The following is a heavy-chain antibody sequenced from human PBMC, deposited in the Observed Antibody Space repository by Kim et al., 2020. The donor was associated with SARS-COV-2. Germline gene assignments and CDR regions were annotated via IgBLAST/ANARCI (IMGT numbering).Heavy chain of an antibody. V-gene: IGHV4-30-2*01. Sequence: SETLSLTCAVSGGSISSGGYSWSWIRQPPGKGLEWIGYIYHSGSTYYNPSLKSRVTISVDRSKNQFSLKLSSVTAADTAVYYCARAPTYCSGGSCYSGWFDPWGQGTLVTVSS. J-gene: IGHJ5*02. CDR1: GGSISSGGYS. CDR2: IYHSGST. D-gene: IGHD2-15*01. CDR3: ARAPTYCSGGSCYSGWFDP.